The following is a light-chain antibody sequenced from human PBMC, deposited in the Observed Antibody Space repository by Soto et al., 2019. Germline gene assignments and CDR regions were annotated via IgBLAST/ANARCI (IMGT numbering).Light chain of an antibody. V-gene: IGLV2-11*01. CDR2: DVT. CDR1: SSDVGGYNY. J-gene: IGLJ3*02. CDR3: CSYAGSNTCV. Sequence: QSALTQPRSVSGSPGQSVTISCTGTSSDVGGYNYVSWYQQHPGKAPKLMIYDVTKRPSGVPDRFSGSKSGNTASLTISGLQAEDEADYYCCSYAGSNTCVFGGGTQLTVL.